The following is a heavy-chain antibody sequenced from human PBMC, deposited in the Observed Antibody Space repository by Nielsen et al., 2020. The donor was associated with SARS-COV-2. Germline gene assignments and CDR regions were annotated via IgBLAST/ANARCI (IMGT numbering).Heavy chain of an antibody. J-gene: IGHJ4*02. CDR2: ISWNSGSI. D-gene: IGHD6-13*01. V-gene: IGHV3-9*01. CDR3: AKGTYGSSWSPFDY. CDR1: GFTFDDYA. Sequence: GGSLRLSCAASGFTFDDYAMHWVRQAPGKGLEWVSGISWNSGSIGYADSVKGRFTISRDNAKNSLYLQMNSLRAEDTALYYCAKGTYGSSWSPFDYWGQGTLVTVSS.